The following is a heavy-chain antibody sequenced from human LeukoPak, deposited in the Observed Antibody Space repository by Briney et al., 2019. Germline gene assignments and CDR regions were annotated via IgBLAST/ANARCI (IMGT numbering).Heavy chain of an antibody. D-gene: IGHD3-22*01. J-gene: IGHJ4*02. CDR3: AKGSGQYGAYDSSGLDY. CDR1: GFTFDDYA. CDR2: ISWNGGRI. V-gene: IGHV3-9*01. Sequence: GGSLRLSCAASGFTFDDYAMHWVRQAPGKGLEWVSGISWNGGRIGYVDSVKGRFAISRDNAKNSLYLQMSSLRAEDTAFYYCAKGSGQYGAYDSSGLDYWGQGTLVTVSS.